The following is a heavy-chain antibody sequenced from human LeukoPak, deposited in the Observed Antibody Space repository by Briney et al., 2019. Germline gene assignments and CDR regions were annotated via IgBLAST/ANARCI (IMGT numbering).Heavy chain of an antibody. D-gene: IGHD1-7*01. J-gene: IGHJ4*02. CDR2: IYHSGST. V-gene: IGHV4-30-2*01. CDR3: ARTITGTTASIYFDY. Sequence: PSETLSLTCAVSGGSISSGGYSWSWIRQPPRKGLEWIGYIYHSGSTYYNPSLKSRVTISVDRSKNQFSLKLSSVTAADTAVYYCARTITGTTASIYFDYWGQGTLVTVSS. CDR1: GGSISSGGYS.